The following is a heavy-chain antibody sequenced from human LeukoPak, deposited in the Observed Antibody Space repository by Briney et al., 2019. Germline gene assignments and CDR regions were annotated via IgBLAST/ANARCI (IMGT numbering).Heavy chain of an antibody. CDR2: IYYSGST. CDR3: ARPREQWLGNDGFDI. J-gene: IGHJ3*02. D-gene: IGHD6-19*01. CDR1: GGSMNNYY. V-gene: IGHV4-59*08. Sequence: SETLSLTCSVSGGSMNNYYWTWIRQSPGKGLEWIGYIYYSGSTNYNPSLKSRVTISVDTSKNQFSLKLTSVTAADSAVYYCARPREQWLGNDGFDIWGQGTMVTVSS.